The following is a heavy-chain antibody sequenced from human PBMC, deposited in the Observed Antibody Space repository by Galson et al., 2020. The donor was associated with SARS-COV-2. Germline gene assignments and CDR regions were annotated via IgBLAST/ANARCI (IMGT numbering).Heavy chain of an antibody. V-gene: IGHV3-74*01. J-gene: IGHJ4*02. CDR1: GFTFSGYW. D-gene: IGHD6-19*01. CDR3: ARALFFVAGIDY. Sequence: GGSLRLSCAASGFTFSGYWMHWVRQVPGKGLMWVARINSDGSHTRYADSVKGRFSISRDNAEKTLYLQLSSLRVEDTAIYFCARALFFVAGIDYWGQGTLITVSS. CDR2: INSDGSHT.